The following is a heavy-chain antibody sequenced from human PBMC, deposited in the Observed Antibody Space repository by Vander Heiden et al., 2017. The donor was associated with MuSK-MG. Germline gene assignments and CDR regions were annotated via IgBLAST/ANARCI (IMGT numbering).Heavy chain of an antibody. V-gene: IGHV3-73*02. CDR2: IRSKANSYAT. D-gene: IGHD3-9*01. CDR3: TLTHYDILTGYPR. Sequence: EVQLVESGGGLVQPGGSLKLPCAASGFTFSGSAMHWVRQASGKGLEWVGRIRSKANSYATAYAASVKGRFTISRDDSKNTAYLQMNSLKTEDTAVYYCTLTHYDILTGYPRWGQGTLVTVSS. J-gene: IGHJ4*02. CDR1: GFTFSGSA.